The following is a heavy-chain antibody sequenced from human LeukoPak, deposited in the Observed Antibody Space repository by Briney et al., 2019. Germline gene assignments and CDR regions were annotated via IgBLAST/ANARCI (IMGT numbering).Heavy chain of an antibody. CDR2: ISSSSSYI. CDR1: GFTFSSYS. CDR3: AREWAVAGTNDY. Sequence: PGGSLRLSCAASGFTFSSYSMNGVRQAPGKGLEWVSSISSSSSYIYYADSVKGRFTISRDNAKNSLYLQMNSLRAEDTAVYYCAREWAVAGTNDYWGQGTQVTVSS. V-gene: IGHV3-21*01. D-gene: IGHD6-19*01. J-gene: IGHJ4*02.